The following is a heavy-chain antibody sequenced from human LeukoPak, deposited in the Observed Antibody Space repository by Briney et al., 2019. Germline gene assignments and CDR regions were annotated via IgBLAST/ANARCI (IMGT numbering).Heavy chain of an antibody. CDR1: GGSITSGSYY. V-gene: IGHV4-61*10. Sequence: SETLSLTCTVSGGSITSGSYYWSWIRQPAGKGLEWIGDFSTSGSTNYNASLKSRVTISVDTSKNQLSLKLSSVTAADTAVYYCASTLERPEQWLDPWSYDYWGQGTLVTVSS. J-gene: IGHJ4*02. CDR3: ASTLERPEQWLDPWSYDY. CDR2: FSTSGST. D-gene: IGHD6-19*01.